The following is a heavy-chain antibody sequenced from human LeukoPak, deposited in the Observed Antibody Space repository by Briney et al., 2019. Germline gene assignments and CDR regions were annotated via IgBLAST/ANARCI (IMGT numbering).Heavy chain of an antibody. Sequence: ASVKVSCKVSGYTLTELSMHWVRQAPGKGLEWMGGFDPEDGETINAQKFQGRVTMTEDTSTDTAYMELSSLRSDDTAVYYCARGPHSSSWLYYYYGMDVWGQGTTVTVSS. D-gene: IGHD6-13*01. CDR3: ARGPHSSSWLYYYYGMDV. V-gene: IGHV1-24*01. CDR1: GYTLTELS. J-gene: IGHJ6*02. CDR2: FDPEDGET.